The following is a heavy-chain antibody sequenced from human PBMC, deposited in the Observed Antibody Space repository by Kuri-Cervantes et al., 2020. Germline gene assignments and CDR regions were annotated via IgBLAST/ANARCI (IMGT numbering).Heavy chain of an antibody. D-gene: IGHD3-9*01. CDR1: GGSISSSNW. V-gene: IGHV4-4*02. CDR3: ARVHETYDILTGYPSDYPDYYYYYMDV. J-gene: IGHJ6*03. CDR2: INHSGST. Sequence: SETLSLTCAVSGGSISSSNWWSWIRQPPGKGLEWIGEINHSGSTNYNPSLKSRVTISVDTSKNQFSLKLSSVTAADTAVYYCARVHETYDILTGYPSDYPDYYYYYMDVWGKGTTVTVSS.